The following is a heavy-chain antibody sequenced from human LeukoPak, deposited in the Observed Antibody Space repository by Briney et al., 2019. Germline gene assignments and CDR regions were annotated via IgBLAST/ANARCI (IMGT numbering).Heavy chain of an antibody. D-gene: IGHD1-26*01. CDR2: IYHSGST. V-gene: IGHV4-30-2*01. J-gene: IGHJ4*02. CDR1: GGSISSGGYY. Sequence: PSQTLSLTCTVSGGSISSGGYYWSWIRQPPGKGLEWIGYIYHSGSTYYNPSLKSRVTISVDRSKNQFSLKLSSVAVADMAVYYCARVYSGSYLGCNYWGQGTLVTVSS. CDR3: ARVYSGSYLGCNY.